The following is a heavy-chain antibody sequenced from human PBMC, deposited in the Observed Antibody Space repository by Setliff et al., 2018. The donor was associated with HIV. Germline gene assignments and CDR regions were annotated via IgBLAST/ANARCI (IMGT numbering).Heavy chain of an antibody. CDR1: GDTLSSYA. CDR3: ARDLPQNRNYYFDY. V-gene: IGHV1-69*13. D-gene: IGHD3-10*01. J-gene: IGHJ4*02. Sequence: SVKVSCKTSGDTLSSYAITWVRQAPGQGLEWMGRIIPIFGTADYAQKFQGRVTLTADESTSTAYMELRSLRSDDTAVYYCARDLPQNRNYYFDYWSQGTLVTVSS. CDR2: IIPIFGTA.